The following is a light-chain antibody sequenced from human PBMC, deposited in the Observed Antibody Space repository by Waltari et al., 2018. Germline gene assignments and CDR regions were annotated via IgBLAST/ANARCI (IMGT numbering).Light chain of an antibody. CDR1: QSVLHSSNNKNY. J-gene: IGKJ1*01. Sequence: DIVMTQSPDSLAVSLGERATIHCKPSQSVLHSSNNKNYLAWYQQKPGQPPKLLIYWASTRESGVPDRFSGSGSGTDFTLTISSLQAEDVAVYYCQQYYSTCQFGQGTKVEIK. CDR2: WAS. CDR3: QQYYSTCQ. V-gene: IGKV4-1*01.